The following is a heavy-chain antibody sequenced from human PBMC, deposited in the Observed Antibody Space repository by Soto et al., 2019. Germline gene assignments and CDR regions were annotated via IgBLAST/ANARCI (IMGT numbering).Heavy chain of an antibody. J-gene: IGHJ6*02. D-gene: IGHD2-8*01. CDR1: GYTFTRYG. CDR3: AKNGQPPYYYYGLDV. V-gene: IGHV1-18*01. CDR2: ISGYNGDT. Sequence: GASVKVSCKASGYTFTRYGISWVRQASGQGLEWMGWISGYNGDTNYAQKFQDRVSMTIDTSTGTAYMELRSLTSDDTAIYYCAKNGQPPYYYYGLDVWGQGTKVTVSS.